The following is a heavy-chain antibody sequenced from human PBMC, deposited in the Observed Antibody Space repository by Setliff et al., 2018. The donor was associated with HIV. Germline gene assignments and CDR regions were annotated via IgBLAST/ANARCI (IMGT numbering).Heavy chain of an antibody. CDR3: VRTYNDLENYYHHYYYMDV. CDR2: IYYSGST. D-gene: IGHD1-1*01. CDR1: GGSISSHF. Sequence: PSETLSLTCIVSGGSISSHFWTWIRQPPGKRLEWIGYIYYSGSTNYNPSLKSRVTISVDTSKNQFSLKLRSVTAADTAVYYCVRTYNDLENYYHHYYYMDVWGKGTTVTVSS. J-gene: IGHJ6*03. V-gene: IGHV4-59*08.